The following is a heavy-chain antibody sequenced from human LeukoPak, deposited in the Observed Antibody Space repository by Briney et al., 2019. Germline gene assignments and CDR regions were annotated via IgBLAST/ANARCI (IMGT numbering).Heavy chain of an antibody. CDR2: INPSDGWT. Sequence: ASVKVSCKASGGTFSSYAISWVRQAPGQGLDWVAIINPSDGWTKYAQRFQGRVTLTRDTSTSTVYMELGSLTSEDTAVYYCARDEITTEENDFDYWGQGTLVTVSS. D-gene: IGHD1-1*01. V-gene: IGHV1-46*01. CDR1: GGTFSSYA. J-gene: IGHJ4*02. CDR3: ARDEITTEENDFDY.